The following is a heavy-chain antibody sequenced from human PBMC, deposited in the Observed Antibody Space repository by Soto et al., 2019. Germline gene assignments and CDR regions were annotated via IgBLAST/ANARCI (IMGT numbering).Heavy chain of an antibody. V-gene: IGHV3-23*01. CDR3: AKVMGSTSSTANCDY. CDR1: GFTFSMFA. Sequence: GGSLRLSCAASGFTFSMFAMNWVRQAPGKGLEWVASISYSGGSTNYADSVRGRFTISRDNSKNTLSLQMTSLRAEDTAVYYCAKVMGSTSSTANCDYWGRGTLVT. J-gene: IGHJ4*02. D-gene: IGHD3-10*01. CDR2: ISYSGGST.